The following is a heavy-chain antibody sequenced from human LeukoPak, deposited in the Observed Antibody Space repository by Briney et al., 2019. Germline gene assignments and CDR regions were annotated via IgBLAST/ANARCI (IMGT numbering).Heavy chain of an antibody. Sequence: GGSLRLSCAPSGIAVSGSYMSWVRQAPGKGLEWVSVIYSGGNTYYADSVKGRFTISRDNSKNTLYLQMNSLSAEDTAVYYCAKDSTRWSYDYWGQGTLVTVSS. D-gene: IGHD2/OR15-2a*01. CDR1: GIAVSGSY. J-gene: IGHJ4*02. V-gene: IGHV3-53*05. CDR2: IYSGGNT. CDR3: AKDSTRWSYDY.